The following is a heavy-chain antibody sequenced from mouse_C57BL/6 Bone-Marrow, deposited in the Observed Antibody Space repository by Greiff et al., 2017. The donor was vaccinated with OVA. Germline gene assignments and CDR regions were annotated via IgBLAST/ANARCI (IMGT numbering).Heavy chain of an antibody. CDR1: GFTFSDFY. Sequence: EVNLVESGGGLVQSGRSLRLSCATSGFTFSDFYMECVRQAPGKGLEWIAASRNKANDYTTEYSASVKGRFIVSRDTSQSILYLQMNALRAEDTAIYYCARDALYYYGSSWGQGTSVTVSS. CDR2: SRNKANDYTT. D-gene: IGHD1-1*01. J-gene: IGHJ4*01. V-gene: IGHV7-1*01. CDR3: ARDALYYYGSS.